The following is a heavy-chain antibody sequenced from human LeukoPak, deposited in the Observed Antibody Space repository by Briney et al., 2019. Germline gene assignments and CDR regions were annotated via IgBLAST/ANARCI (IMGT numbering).Heavy chain of an antibody. Sequence: GGSLRLSCAASGFTFSSYWMSCVRQAPGKGLEWVANIKQDGSEKYYVDSVKGRFTISRDNAKNSLYLQMNSLRAEDTAVYYCARDSQLWFGDSYYGMDVWGQGTTVTVSS. CDR1: GFTFSSYW. D-gene: IGHD3-10*01. J-gene: IGHJ6*02. V-gene: IGHV3-7*01. CDR3: ARDSQLWFGDSYYGMDV. CDR2: IKQDGSEK.